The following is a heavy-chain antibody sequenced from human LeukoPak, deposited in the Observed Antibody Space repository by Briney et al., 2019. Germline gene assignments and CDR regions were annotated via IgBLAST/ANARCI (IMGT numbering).Heavy chain of an antibody. CDR2: ISHSSGFT. V-gene: IGHV3-11*03. D-gene: IGHD6-13*01. J-gene: IGHJ4*02. CDR1: GFTFSDYY. CDR3: AKLFKAYSSSWIDY. Sequence: PGGSLRLSCAASGFTFSDYYMSWIRQAPGQGLEWVAYISHSSGFTNYADSVKGRFAISRDNAKNSLYLQMDSLRAEDTAIYYCAKLFKAYSSSWIDYRGQGNLVTVSS.